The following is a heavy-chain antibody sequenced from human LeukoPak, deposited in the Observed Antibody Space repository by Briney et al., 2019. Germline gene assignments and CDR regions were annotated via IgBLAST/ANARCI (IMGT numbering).Heavy chain of an antibody. D-gene: IGHD2-15*01. CDR2: ISTDGYTT. Sequence: GGSLRLSCAASGLAFSAYKMHWVRQAPRKGLVWVSRISTDGYTTDYADFVQGRFAASRDNTKNTWSLEMNSLRAEDTAVYYCVVGGSPGYWGQGTLVTVSS. J-gene: IGHJ4*02. V-gene: IGHV3-74*01. CDR3: VVGGSPGY. CDR1: GLAFSAYK.